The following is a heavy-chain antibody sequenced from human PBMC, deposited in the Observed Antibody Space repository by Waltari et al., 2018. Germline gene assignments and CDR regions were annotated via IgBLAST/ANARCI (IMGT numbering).Heavy chain of an antibody. Sequence: QLQLQESGPGLVKPSETLSLTCTVSGGSIRRSSYYWGWLRQPPGKGLEWIGSIYYSGSTYYNPSLKSRVTISVDTSKNQFSLKLSSVTAADTAVYYCARGGGYSYGWKGGLGPPWGQGTLVTVSS. J-gene: IGHJ5*02. V-gene: IGHV4-39*07. CDR2: IYYSGST. D-gene: IGHD5-18*01. CDR1: GGSIRRSSYY. CDR3: ARGGGYSYGWKGGLGPP.